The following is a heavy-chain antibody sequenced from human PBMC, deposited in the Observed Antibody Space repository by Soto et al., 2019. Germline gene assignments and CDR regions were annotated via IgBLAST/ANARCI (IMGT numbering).Heavy chain of an antibody. CDR1: GFTFSSYG. V-gene: IGHV3-33*01. Sequence: QVQLVESGGGVVQPGRSLRLSCAASGFTFSSYGMHWVRQAPGKGLEWVAGIWYDGSNKYYADSVKGRFTISRDNSKNTLYLQMNSLRAEDTAVYYCARDPIAAAGTGYFQHWGQGTLVTVSS. J-gene: IGHJ1*01. CDR2: IWYDGSNK. D-gene: IGHD6-13*01. CDR3: ARDPIAAAGTGYFQH.